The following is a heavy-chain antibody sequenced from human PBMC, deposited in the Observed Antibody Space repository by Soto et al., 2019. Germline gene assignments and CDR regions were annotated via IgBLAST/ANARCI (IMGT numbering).Heavy chain of an antibody. J-gene: IGHJ4*02. Sequence: GGSLRLSCAASGFTFSSYAMSWVRQAPGKGLEWVSAISGSGGSTYYADSVKGRFTISRDNSKNTLYLKMNSLRAEDTAVYYCAKVRGRLREWLLSFDYWGQGALVTVFS. CDR3: AKVRGRLREWLLSFDY. CDR1: GFTFSSYA. CDR2: ISGSGGST. D-gene: IGHD3-3*01. V-gene: IGHV3-23*01.